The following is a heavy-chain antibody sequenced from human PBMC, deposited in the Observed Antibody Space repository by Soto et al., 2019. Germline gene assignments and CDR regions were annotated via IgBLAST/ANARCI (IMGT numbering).Heavy chain of an antibody. CDR3: TTGVDTAMDDAFDI. D-gene: IGHD5-18*01. Sequence: GGSLRLSCAASGFTFSNAWMSWVRQAPGKGLEWVGRIKSKTDGGTTDYAAPVKGRFTISRDDSKNTLYLQMNSLKTEDTAVYYCTTGVDTAMDDAFDIWGQGTMVTVSS. V-gene: IGHV3-15*01. CDR2: IKSKTDGGTT. CDR1: GFTFSNAW. J-gene: IGHJ3*02.